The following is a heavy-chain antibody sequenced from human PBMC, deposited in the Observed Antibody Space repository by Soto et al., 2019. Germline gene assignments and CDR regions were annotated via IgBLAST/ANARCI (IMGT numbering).Heavy chain of an antibody. V-gene: IGHV4-4*07. CDR2: IYASGTT. D-gene: IGHD1-1*01. Sequence: QVRLQESGPGLVKPSETLSLTCTVSGASISNYYGSWIRQPAGKGLECLGRIYASGTTTYNPSLRSRVSMSVDTSKNQFSLNLNSVNAADTAVYYCARESRSELGTVEYWGQGTLVTVSS. CDR1: GASISNYY. CDR3: ARESRSELGTVEY. J-gene: IGHJ4*02.